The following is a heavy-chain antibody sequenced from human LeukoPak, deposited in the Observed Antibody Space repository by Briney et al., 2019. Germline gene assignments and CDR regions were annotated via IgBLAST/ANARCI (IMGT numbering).Heavy chain of an antibody. CDR2: IYYSGST. CDR3: ARILGIGVKSYYYYMDV. CDR1: GGSISRGGYY. V-gene: IGHV4-31*03. D-gene: IGHD3-22*01. J-gene: IGHJ6*03. Sequence: SQTLSLTCTVSGGSISRGGYYWSWIRQHPGKGLEWIGYIYYSGSTYYNPSLKSRVTISVDTSKNQFSLKLSSVTAADTAVYYCARILGIGVKSYYYYMDVWGKGTTVTVSS.